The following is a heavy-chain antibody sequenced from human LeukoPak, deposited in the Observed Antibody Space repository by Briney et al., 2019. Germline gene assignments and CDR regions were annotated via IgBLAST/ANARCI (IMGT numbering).Heavy chain of an antibody. CDR2: INPNSGGT. Sequence: ASVKVSCKASGYTFTGYYMHWVRQAPGQGLEWMGWINPNSGGTNYAQKFQGRVTMTRDTSISTAYMELSRLRSDDTAIYYCARSQRPITHGGDYWGQGTLVTVSS. D-gene: IGHD3-10*01. J-gene: IGHJ4*02. CDR1: GYTFTGYY. CDR3: ARSQRPITHGGDY. V-gene: IGHV1-2*02.